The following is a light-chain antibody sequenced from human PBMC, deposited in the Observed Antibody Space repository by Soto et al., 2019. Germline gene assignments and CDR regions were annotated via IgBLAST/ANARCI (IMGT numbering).Light chain of an antibody. V-gene: IGLV1-47*01. CDR1: SSNIGSNY. J-gene: IGLJ3*02. CDR3: EAWDASLSGWV. Sequence: VLTQPPSASGTPGQRVTISCSGSSSNIGSNYVYWYQQLPGTAPKLLIYRNNQRPSGVPDRFSGSKSGTSASLAISGLRSEAEADYHCEAWDASLSGWVFGGGTKLTVL. CDR2: RNN.